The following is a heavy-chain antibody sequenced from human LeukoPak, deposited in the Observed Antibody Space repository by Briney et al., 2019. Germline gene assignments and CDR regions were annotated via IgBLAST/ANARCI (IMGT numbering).Heavy chain of an antibody. J-gene: IGHJ4*02. CDR2: IKQDGSEK. CDR3: GREWAVDF. Sequence: GGSLRLSCAATGLTLSKHWMTWVRQAPGKGLECVAIIKQDGSEKYYVNSVKGRFTISRDNAKNSLYLQMNSLRVEDTAVYYCGREWAVDFWGQGTLVTVSS. CDR1: GLTLSKHW. V-gene: IGHV3-7*01.